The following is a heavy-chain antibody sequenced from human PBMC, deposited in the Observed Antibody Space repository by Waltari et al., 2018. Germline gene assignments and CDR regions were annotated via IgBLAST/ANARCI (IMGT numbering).Heavy chain of an antibody. Sequence: EVEMVESGGGLVQPGGSLRLSCAGSGFTFSSHWMTWVRQAPGKGLEWVATTNEDGSDRYYLDSVKGRFTISRNNAKNSLYLQMNSLRAEDTAVYYCARDSYRFMDVWGQGTTVTVSS. CDR1: GFTFSSHW. D-gene: IGHD4-4*01. J-gene: IGHJ6*02. CDR3: ARDSYRFMDV. V-gene: IGHV3-7*03. CDR2: TNEDGSDR.